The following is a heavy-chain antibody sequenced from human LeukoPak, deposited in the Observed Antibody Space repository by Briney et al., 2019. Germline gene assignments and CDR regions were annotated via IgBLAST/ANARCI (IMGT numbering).Heavy chain of an antibody. CDR2: ISNDGRNI. CDR1: GFIFRTYW. J-gene: IGHJ4*02. Sequence: PGGSLRLSCTTSGFIFRTYWMHWVRRDPGKGLVWVSRISNDGRNINYADSVKGRFTISIDNAKKTLKLQMNSLRAEDTAMYYCTRDNVEWGSVFDYWGQGAPVSVSS. CDR3: TRDNVEWGSVFDY. V-gene: IGHV3-74*01. D-gene: IGHD3-16*01.